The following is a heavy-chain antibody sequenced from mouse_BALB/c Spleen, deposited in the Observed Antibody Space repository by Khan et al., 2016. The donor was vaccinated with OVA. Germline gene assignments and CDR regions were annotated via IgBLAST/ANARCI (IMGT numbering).Heavy chain of an antibody. J-gene: IGHJ2*01. V-gene: IGHV14-3*02. D-gene: IGHD2-1*01. CDR2: IDPANGNT. CDR3: ALIYYGNYICFDN. Sequence: EVELVESGAELVKPGASVKLSCTASGFKIIDTYMHWVKQRPEQGLDWIGRIDPANGNTKYDPKFQGKASITADTSSNTAYLQLSSLTSEHTAVFYGALIYYGNYICFDNGGQGTTLTVSS. CDR1: GFKIIDTY.